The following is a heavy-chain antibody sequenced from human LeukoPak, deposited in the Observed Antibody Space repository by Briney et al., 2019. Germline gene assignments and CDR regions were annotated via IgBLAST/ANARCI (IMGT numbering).Heavy chain of an antibody. CDR1: GGSISNYF. Sequence: PSETLSLTCTVSGGSISNYFWSWIRQAPGKGLEYIGFIYYSGNTNYNPSFKSRVTISVDTSKNQFSLKLSSVTAADTAVYYCARIRRCSGGSCLQYNWFDPWGQGTLVTVSS. V-gene: IGHV4-59*08. J-gene: IGHJ5*02. D-gene: IGHD2-15*01. CDR3: ARIRRCSGGSCLQYNWFDP. CDR2: IYYSGNT.